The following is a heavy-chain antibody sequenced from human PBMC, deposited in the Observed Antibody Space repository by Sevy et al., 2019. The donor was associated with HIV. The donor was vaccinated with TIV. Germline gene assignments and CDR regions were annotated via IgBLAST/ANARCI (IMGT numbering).Heavy chain of an antibody. CDR1: GYSISSGYY. J-gene: IGHJ3*02. CDR2: ICHSGST. D-gene: IGHD3-10*01. V-gene: IGHV4-38-2*01. CDR3: ARGDGPRAFDI. Sequence: GSLRLSCAVSGYSISSGYYWGWIRQPPGKGLELIGSICHSGSTYYNPSLKSRVTISLDTSKNQFSLKLSSVTAADTAVYYCARGDGPRAFDIWGQGTMVTVSS.